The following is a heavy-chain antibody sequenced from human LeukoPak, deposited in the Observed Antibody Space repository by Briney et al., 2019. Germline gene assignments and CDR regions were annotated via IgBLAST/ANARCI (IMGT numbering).Heavy chain of an antibody. J-gene: IGHJ5*02. Sequence: SETLSLTCTVSGGSISSYYWSWIRQPPGKGLEWIGYIYYSGSTNYNPSLKSRVTISVDTSKNQFSLKLSSVTAADTAVYYCARGARGVVIKGLTPPNWFDPWGQGTLVTVSS. CDR2: IYYSGST. CDR1: GGSISSYY. D-gene: IGHD3-3*01. V-gene: IGHV4-59*01. CDR3: ARGARGVVIKGLTPPNWFDP.